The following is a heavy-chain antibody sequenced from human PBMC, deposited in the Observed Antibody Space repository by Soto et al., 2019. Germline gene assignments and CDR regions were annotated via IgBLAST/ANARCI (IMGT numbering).Heavy chain of an antibody. J-gene: IGHJ4*02. Sequence: QLQLQESGPGLVKPSETLSLSCTVSGGSISSYYWSWIRQSPGKGLEWIGYIYYSGSTSYNPSLKSRVTISLDTSKNQFSLKLSSVTAADTAVYYCARQVFRSGYDRLFDYWGQGTLVTVSS. CDR3: ARQVFRSGYDRLFDY. CDR2: IYYSGST. CDR1: GGSISSYY. V-gene: IGHV4-59*08. D-gene: IGHD5-12*01.